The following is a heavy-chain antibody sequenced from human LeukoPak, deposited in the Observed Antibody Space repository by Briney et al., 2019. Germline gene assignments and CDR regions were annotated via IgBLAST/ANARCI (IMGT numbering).Heavy chain of an antibody. J-gene: IGHJ4*02. CDR1: GYSFSSYW. D-gene: IGHD6-6*01. V-gene: IGHV5-51*01. CDR3: ARHRDGSSVDY. Sequence: GGSLKISCKGSGYSFSSYWIGWVRQMPGKGLEWMGIIYPGDSDTRYSSSFQGQVTISADKSISTAYLQWSSLKASDTAMYYCARHRDGSSVDYWGQGTLVTVSS. CDR2: IYPGDSDT.